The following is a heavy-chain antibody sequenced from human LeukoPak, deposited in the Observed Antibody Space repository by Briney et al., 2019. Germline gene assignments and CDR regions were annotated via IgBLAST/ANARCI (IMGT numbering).Heavy chain of an antibody. V-gene: IGHV3-74*01. CDR3: ARDELTAADY. J-gene: IGHJ4*02. Sequence: GGSLRLSCAASGFTYSTYWMHWVRQGPGKGLVWVARINSDGSSATYADSVEGRFTISRDNAKNTLYLQMNSLRPEDTAVYYCARDELTAADYWGQGTLVTVSS. D-gene: IGHD2-21*02. CDR2: INSDGSSA. CDR1: GFTYSTYW.